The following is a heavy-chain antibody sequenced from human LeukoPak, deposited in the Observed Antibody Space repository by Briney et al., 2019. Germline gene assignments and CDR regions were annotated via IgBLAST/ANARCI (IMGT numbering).Heavy chain of an antibody. CDR3: ARGEWYFDY. V-gene: IGHV4-59*06. J-gene: IGHJ4*02. Sequence: PSETLSLTCTVSGGSISSYYWSWIRQPPGKGLEWIGYIYYSGSTYYNPSLKSRVTISVDTSKNQFSLKLSSVTAADTAVYSCARGEWYFDYWGQGTLVTVSS. CDR2: IYYSGST. D-gene: IGHD3-10*01. CDR1: GGSISSYY.